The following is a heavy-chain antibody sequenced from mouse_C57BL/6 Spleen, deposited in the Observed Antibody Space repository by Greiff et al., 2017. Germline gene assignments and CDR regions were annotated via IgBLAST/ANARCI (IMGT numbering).Heavy chain of an antibody. V-gene: IGHV1-82*01. Sequence: QVQLQQSGPELVKPGASVKISCKASGYAFSSSWMNWVKQRPGKGLEWIGRIYPGDGDTNYNGKFKGKATLTADKSSSTASMQLSSLTSEDSAVYFCARDYDYDFAYWGQGTLVTVSA. J-gene: IGHJ3*01. CDR3: ARDYDYDFAY. CDR1: GYAFSSSW. CDR2: IYPGDGDT. D-gene: IGHD2-4*01.